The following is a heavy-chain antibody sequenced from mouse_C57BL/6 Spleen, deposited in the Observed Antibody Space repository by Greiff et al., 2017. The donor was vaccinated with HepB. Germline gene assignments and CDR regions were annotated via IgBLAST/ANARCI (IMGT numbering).Heavy chain of an antibody. J-gene: IGHJ2*01. V-gene: IGHV5-6*02. CDR3: ARRVDSSGYDYFDY. D-gene: IGHD3-2*02. CDR2: ISSGGSYT. Sequence: DVQLVESGGDLVKPGGSLKLSCAASGFTFSSYGMSWVRQTPDKRLEWVATISSGGSYTYYPDSVKGRFTISRDNAKNTLYLQMSSLKSEDTAMYYCARRVDSSGYDYFDYWGQGTTLTVSS. CDR1: GFTFSSYG.